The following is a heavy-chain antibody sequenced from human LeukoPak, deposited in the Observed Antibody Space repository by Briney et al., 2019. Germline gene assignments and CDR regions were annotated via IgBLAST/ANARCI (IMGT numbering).Heavy chain of an antibody. CDR3: ARAPSIYSNYYYYYMDV. V-gene: IGHV4-59*08. D-gene: IGHD4-11*01. J-gene: IGHJ6*03. CDR2: IYYTGTT. CDR1: GASISSFH. Sequence: KPSETLSLTCTVSGASISSFHWSWIRQSPGKGLEWIGYIYYTGTTDYNPSLKGRVTISLDMSKKQFSLRLNPVTAADTAVYYCARAPSIYSNYYYYYMDVWGKGTTVTVSS.